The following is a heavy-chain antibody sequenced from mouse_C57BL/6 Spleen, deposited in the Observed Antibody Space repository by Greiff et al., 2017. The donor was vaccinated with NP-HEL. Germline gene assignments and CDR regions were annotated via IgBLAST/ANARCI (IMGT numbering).Heavy chain of an antibody. CDR2: IYPGDGDT. V-gene: IGHV1-80*01. Sequence: VKLMESGAELVKPGASVKISCKASGYAFSSYWMNWVKQRPGKGLEWIGQIYPGDGDTNYNGKFKGKATLTADKSSSTAYMQLSSLTSEDSAVYFCARGDYYGSSYNYFDYWGQGTTLTVSS. J-gene: IGHJ2*01. CDR3: ARGDYYGSSYNYFDY. CDR1: GYAFSSYW. D-gene: IGHD1-1*01.